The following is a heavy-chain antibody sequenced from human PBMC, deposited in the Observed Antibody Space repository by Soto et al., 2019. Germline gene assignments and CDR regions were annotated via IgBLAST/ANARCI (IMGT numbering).Heavy chain of an antibody. CDR3: ARQIYDSDTGPNFQYYFDS. CDR1: GYSFSGYW. V-gene: IGHV5-10-1*01. CDR2: IDPSDSQT. D-gene: IGHD3-22*01. J-gene: IGHJ4*02. Sequence: LXSYLKISFTGSGYSFSGYWITLVRQEPGKGLEWMGRIDPSDSQTYYSPSFRGHVTISVTKSITTVFLQWSSLRASDTAMYYCARQIYDSDTGPNFQYYFDSWGQGTPVTVSS.